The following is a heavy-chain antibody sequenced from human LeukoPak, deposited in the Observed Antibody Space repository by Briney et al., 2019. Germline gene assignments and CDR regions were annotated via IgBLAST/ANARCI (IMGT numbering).Heavy chain of an antibody. Sequence: SVKVSCKASGGTFSSYAISWVRQAPGQGLEWMGRIIPIFGTANYAQKFQGRVTITTDESTSTAYMELSSLRSEDTAVYYCARVQYSGYDFDYWGQGILVTVSS. CDR1: GGTFSSYA. CDR2: IIPIFGTA. V-gene: IGHV1-69*05. CDR3: ARVQYSGYDFDY. D-gene: IGHD5-12*01. J-gene: IGHJ4*02.